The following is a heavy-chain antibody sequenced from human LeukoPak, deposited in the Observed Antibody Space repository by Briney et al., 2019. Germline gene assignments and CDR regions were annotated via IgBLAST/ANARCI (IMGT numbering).Heavy chain of an antibody. V-gene: IGHV1-2*06. J-gene: IGHJ4*02. Sequence: ASVKVSCKASGYTFTGYYMHWVQQAPGQGLEWMGRINPNSGGTNYAQKFQGRVTMTRDTSISTAYMELSRLRSDDTAVYYCARDIDSSGYGDYFDYWGQGTLVTVSS. CDR2: INPNSGGT. CDR3: ARDIDSSGYGDYFDY. D-gene: IGHD3-22*01. CDR1: GYTFTGYY.